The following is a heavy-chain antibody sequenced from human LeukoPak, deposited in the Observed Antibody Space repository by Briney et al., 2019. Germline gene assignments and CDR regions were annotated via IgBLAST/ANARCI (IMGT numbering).Heavy chain of an antibody. D-gene: IGHD6-19*01. J-gene: IGHJ3*02. CDR1: GFTFSSYS. Sequence: GGSLRLSCAASGFTFSSYSMNWVRQAPGKGLEWVSYISSSSSTIYYADSVKGRFTISRDNAKNSLYLQMNSLRAEDMALYYCAKGRAAVAGGADAFDIWGQGTMVTVSS. CDR2: ISSSSSTI. CDR3: AKGRAAVAGGADAFDI. V-gene: IGHV3-48*04.